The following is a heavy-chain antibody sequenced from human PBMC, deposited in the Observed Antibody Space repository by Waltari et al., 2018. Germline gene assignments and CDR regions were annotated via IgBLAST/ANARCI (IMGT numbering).Heavy chain of an antibody. D-gene: IGHD4-17*01. J-gene: IGHJ1*01. CDR1: GFTFSSYA. V-gene: IGHV3-30-3*01. Sequence: QVQLVESGGGVVQPGRSLRLSCAASGFTFSSYAMHWVRQAPGKGLEWVAVISYDGSNKYYADSVKGRFTISRDNSKNTLYLQMNSLRAEDTAVYYCARTSRLHDYGDYGYFQHWGQGTLVTVSS. CDR2: ISYDGSNK. CDR3: ARTSRLHDYGDYGYFQH.